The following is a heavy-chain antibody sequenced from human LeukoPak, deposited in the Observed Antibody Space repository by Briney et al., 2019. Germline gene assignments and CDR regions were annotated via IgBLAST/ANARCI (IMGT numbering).Heavy chain of an antibody. D-gene: IGHD2-15*01. CDR3: ARDVSGGSCYLGCWFDP. J-gene: IGHJ5*02. V-gene: IGHV3-48*03. Sequence: GGSLRLSCAASGFTLSNYEMNWVRQAPGKGLEWVSYISSSGSTIYYADSVKGRFTISRDNAKNSLFLQMNSLRDEDTAVYYCARDVSGGSCYLGCWFDPWGQGTLVTVSS. CDR1: GFTLSNYE. CDR2: ISSSGSTI.